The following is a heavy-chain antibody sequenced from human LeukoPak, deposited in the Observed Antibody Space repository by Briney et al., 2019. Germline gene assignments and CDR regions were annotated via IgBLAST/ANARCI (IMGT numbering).Heavy chain of an antibody. CDR2: ISDYNGKT. D-gene: IGHD6-13*01. CDR1: GYTFTSYG. CDR3: ARESEQLETVYFQH. V-gene: IGHV1-18*01. J-gene: IGHJ1*01. Sequence: ASVKVSCKASGYTFTSYGTNWVRQAPGQGLEWMGWISDYNGKTNYAQKFQGRVTMTTDTSTSTAYMELRSLRSDDTAVYHCARESEQLETVYFQHWGQGTLVTVSS.